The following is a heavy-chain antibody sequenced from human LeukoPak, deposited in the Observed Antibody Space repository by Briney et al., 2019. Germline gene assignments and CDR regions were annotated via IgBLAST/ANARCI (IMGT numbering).Heavy chain of an antibody. J-gene: IGHJ4*02. CDR1: GFTFSDYY. V-gene: IGHV3-11*01. Sequence: GGSLRLSCAASGFTFSDYYMTWIRQAPGKGLEYIAYMSSSSSSIYYADSVKGRFTISRDNAKNSLYLQMNSLRAEDRAVYYCAREAVGYRGLDYWGQGTLVTVSS. CDR3: AREAVGYRGLDY. D-gene: IGHD1-1*01. CDR2: MSSSSSSI.